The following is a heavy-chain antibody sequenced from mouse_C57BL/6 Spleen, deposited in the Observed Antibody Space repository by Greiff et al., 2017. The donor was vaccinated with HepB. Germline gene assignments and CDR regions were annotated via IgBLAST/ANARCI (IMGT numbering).Heavy chain of an antibody. V-gene: IGHV1-42*01. D-gene: IGHD1-1*01. CDR3: ARSHYYGSSYSYY. CDR2: INPSTGGT. J-gene: IGHJ2*01. Sequence: VQLQQSGPELVKPGASVKISCKASGYSFTGYYMNWVKQSPEKSLEWIGEINPSTGGTTYNQKFKAKATLTVDTSSRTAYMQRKSLTSEDSAVYYCARSHYYGSSYSYYWGQGTTLTVSS. CDR1: GYSFTGYY.